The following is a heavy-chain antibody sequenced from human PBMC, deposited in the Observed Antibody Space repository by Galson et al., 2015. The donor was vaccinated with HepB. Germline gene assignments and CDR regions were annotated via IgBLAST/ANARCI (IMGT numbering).Heavy chain of an antibody. CDR3: ARVYYDSSGYPPDY. Sequence: SLRLSCAASGFTFSSYAMHWVRQAPGKGLEWVAVISYDGSNKYYADSVKGRFTISRDNSKNTLYLQMNSLRAEDTAVYYCARVYYDSSGYPPDYWGQGTLVTVSS. D-gene: IGHD3-22*01. V-gene: IGHV3-30-3*01. CDR2: ISYDGSNK. J-gene: IGHJ4*02. CDR1: GFTFSSYA.